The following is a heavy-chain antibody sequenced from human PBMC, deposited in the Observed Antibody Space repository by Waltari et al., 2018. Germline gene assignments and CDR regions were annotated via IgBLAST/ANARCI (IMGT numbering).Heavy chain of an antibody. D-gene: IGHD3-3*01. Sequence: EVQLVESGGGLVQPGGSLRLSCAASGFTFNTYWMHWVRQAPGKGLVWVSRIKSDGSEIYYVDSVKGRFTISRDNAKNSLYLQMNSLTTEDTAVYYCAGGGGFLCDIWGQGTLVTVSS. CDR3: AGGGGFLCDI. J-gene: IGHJ3*02. V-gene: IGHV3-74*01. CDR2: IKSDGSEI. CDR1: GFTFNTYW.